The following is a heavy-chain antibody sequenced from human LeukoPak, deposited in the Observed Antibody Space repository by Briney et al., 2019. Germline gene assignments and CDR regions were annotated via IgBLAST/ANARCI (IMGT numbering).Heavy chain of an antibody. CDR2: ISSSLTTI. CDR3: AREVDRSFDWLPPDALDI. V-gene: IGHV3-11*01. CDR1: GFTFSDYY. Sequence: GGSLRLSCVASGFTFSDYYLTWIRQAPGKGLEWVSSISSSLTTIYYADSVKGRLTVSRDNAKNSVSLQMTGLRVEDTALYYCAREVDRSFDWLPPDALDIWGQGTMVTVSS. J-gene: IGHJ3*02. D-gene: IGHD3-9*01.